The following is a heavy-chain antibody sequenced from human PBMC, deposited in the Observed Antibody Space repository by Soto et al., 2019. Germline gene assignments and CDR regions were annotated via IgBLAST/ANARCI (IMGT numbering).Heavy chain of an antibody. CDR1: GGSISSSSYY. CDR3: AGGVATIPYAFDI. CDR2: MYYSGST. D-gene: IGHD5-12*01. Sequence: QLQLQESGPGLAKPSETLSLTCAVSGGSISSSSYYWGCIRQPPGKGLEWIGSMYYSGSTYYNPSLKSRVTISVDTSKNQFSLKLSSVTAADTAVYYCAGGVATIPYAFDIWGQGTMVTVSS. V-gene: IGHV4-39*01. J-gene: IGHJ3*02.